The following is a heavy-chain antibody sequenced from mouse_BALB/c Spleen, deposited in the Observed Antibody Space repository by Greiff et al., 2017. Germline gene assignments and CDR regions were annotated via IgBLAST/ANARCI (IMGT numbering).Heavy chain of an antibody. Sequence: EVKLMESGGGLVKPGGSLKLSCAASGFTFSDYYMYWVRQTPEKRLEWVATISDGGSYTYYPDSVKGRFTISRDNAKNNLYLQMSSLKSEDTAMYYCARDGSTGTRGYFDVWGAGTTVTVSA. J-gene: IGHJ1*01. V-gene: IGHV5-4*02. CDR3: ARDGSTGTRGYFDV. CDR2: ISDGGSYT. D-gene: IGHD4-1*02. CDR1: GFTFSDYY.